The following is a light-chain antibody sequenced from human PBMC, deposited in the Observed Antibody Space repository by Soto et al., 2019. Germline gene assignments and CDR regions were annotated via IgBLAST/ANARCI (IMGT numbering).Light chain of an antibody. Sequence: QSALTQPASVSGSPGQSITISCTGTSSDIGTYNFVSWYQQHPGKAPKLMIYDVTNRPSGVSNRFSGSKSGNTASLTISGLQAEDEADYYCSSYTASASYVFGGGTQLTVL. CDR2: DVT. J-gene: IGLJ1*01. CDR3: SSYTASASYV. CDR1: SSDIGTYNF. V-gene: IGLV2-14*03.